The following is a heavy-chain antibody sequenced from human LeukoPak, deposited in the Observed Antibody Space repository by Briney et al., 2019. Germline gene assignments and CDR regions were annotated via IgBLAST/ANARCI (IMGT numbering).Heavy chain of an antibody. V-gene: IGHV3-23*01. CDR3: AKTGAITIFGEESSRYYYYGMDV. CDR1: GFTFSSHA. Sequence: GGSLRLSCAASGFTFSSHAMSWVRQAPGKGLEWVSAISGRGGSTYYADSVKGRFTISRHNSKTTLYLQMNSLRAEDTAVYYCAKTGAITIFGEESSRYYYYGMDVWGQGTTVTVSS. J-gene: IGHJ6*02. D-gene: IGHD3-3*01. CDR2: ISGRGGST.